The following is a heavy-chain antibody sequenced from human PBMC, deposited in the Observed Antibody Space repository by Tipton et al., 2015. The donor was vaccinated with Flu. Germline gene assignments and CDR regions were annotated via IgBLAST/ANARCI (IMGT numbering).Heavy chain of an antibody. CDR2: IYTSGNT. CDR1: GGSLSGYY. CDR3: ARGQGNSGWRYFDY. J-gene: IGHJ4*02. Sequence: TLSLTCNVSGGSLSGYYWSWIRQSAGKGLEWIGRIYTSGNTNYSPSLKSRVTMSVDTSKNQFSLKLSSMTAADTAVYYCARGQGNSGWRYFDYWGQGTLVTVSS. V-gene: IGHV4-4*07. D-gene: IGHD6-19*01.